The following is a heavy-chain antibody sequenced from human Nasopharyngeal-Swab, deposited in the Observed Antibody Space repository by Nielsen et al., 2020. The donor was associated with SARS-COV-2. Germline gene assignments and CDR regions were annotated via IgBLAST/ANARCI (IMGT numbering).Heavy chain of an antibody. CDR1: GFTFDTFA. CDR2: ILGDGIAT. D-gene: IGHD6-19*01. CDR3: TRDRDGGWSFDY. J-gene: IGHJ4*02. V-gene: IGHV3-64*01. Sequence: GGSLILSCAASGFTFDTFAMHWVRQAPGKGLEFVSSILGDGIATQYASSVKGRFTISRDNSKNTLYLQMGSLRDEDMAVYYCTRDRDGGWSFDYWGQGTLVTVSS.